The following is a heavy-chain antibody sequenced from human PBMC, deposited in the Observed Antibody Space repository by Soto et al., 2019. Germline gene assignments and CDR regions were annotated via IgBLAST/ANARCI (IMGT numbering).Heavy chain of an antibody. CDR3: ARDRDDYGSGNYYNRIDF. J-gene: IGHJ4*02. Sequence: HVQLVQSGAEVKKPGSSVKVSGKASGGIFSTYAISWLRQAPGQGLEWMGGIIPLFGTPNYAQRFQGRVTITADESTSTAYMELSRLRSGDTAVYYCARDRDDYGSGNYYNRIDFWGQGTLVTVSS. D-gene: IGHD3-10*01. V-gene: IGHV1-69*01. CDR2: IIPLFGTP. CDR1: GGIFSTYA.